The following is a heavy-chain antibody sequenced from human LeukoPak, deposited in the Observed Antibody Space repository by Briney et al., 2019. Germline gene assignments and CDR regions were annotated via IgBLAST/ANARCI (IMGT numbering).Heavy chain of an antibody. CDR2: ISISSPI. CDR3: ARVEAAAGHFDY. D-gene: IGHD6-13*01. V-gene: IGHV3-48*04. Sequence: GGSLRLSCAASGFTFSRYSMNWVRQAPGKGLEWVSYISISSPIYYADSVKGRFTISRDNAKNSLYLQMNSLRAEDTAVYYCARVEAAAGHFDYWGQGTLVTVSS. CDR1: GFTFSRYS. J-gene: IGHJ4*02.